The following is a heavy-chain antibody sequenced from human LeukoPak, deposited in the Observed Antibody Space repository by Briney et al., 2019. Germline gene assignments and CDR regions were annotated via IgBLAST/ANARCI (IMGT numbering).Heavy chain of an antibody. CDR1: EFSVGSNY. D-gene: IGHD3-22*01. CDR2: IYSGGST. Sequence: GGSLRLSCAASEFSVGSNYMTWVRQAPGKGLEWVSLIYSGGSTYYADSVKGRFTISRDNSKNTLYLQMNSLRAEDTAVYYCARGFEVIADSSGYDYWGQGTLVTVSS. CDR3: ARGFEVIADSSGYDY. J-gene: IGHJ4*02. V-gene: IGHV3-66*01.